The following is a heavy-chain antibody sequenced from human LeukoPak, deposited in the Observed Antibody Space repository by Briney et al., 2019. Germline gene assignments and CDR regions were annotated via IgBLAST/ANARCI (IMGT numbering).Heavy chain of an antibody. Sequence: PGGSLRLSCAASGFTFGSYGMHWVRQAPGKGLEWVAFIRYDGSNKYYADSVKGRFTISRDNSKNTLYLQMNSLRAEDTAVYYCAKHRRVATIRAPFDYWGQGTLVTVSS. V-gene: IGHV3-30*02. CDR1: GFTFGSYG. CDR3: AKHRRVATIRAPFDY. CDR2: IRYDGSNK. D-gene: IGHD5-12*01. J-gene: IGHJ4*02.